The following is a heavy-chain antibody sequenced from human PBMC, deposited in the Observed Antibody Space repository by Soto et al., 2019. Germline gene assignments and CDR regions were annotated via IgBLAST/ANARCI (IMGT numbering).Heavy chain of an antibody. CDR3: AKELGWGLGD. J-gene: IGHJ4*02. D-gene: IGHD1-26*01. CDR2: ISYDGSNK. CDR1: GFTFSSYG. V-gene: IGHV3-30*18. Sequence: QVQLVESGGGVVQPGRSLRLSCAASGFTFSSYGMHWVRQAPGKGLEWVAVISYDGSNKYYADSVKGRFTISRDNSKNTLYLQMNSLRAEDRAVYYCAKELGWGLGDWGQGTLVTVSS.